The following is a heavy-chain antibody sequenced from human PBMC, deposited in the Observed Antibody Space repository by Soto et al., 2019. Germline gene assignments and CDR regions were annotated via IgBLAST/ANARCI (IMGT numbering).Heavy chain of an antibody. Sequence: EVQLVESGGGLVQPGGSLKLSCAASGFTFSGSAMHWVRQASGKGLEWVGRIRSKANSYATAYAASVKGRFTISRDDSKNTAYLQMNSLKTEDTAVYYCTRRRRYSYGYPGGNDAFDIWGQGTMVTVSS. V-gene: IGHV3-73*02. D-gene: IGHD5-18*01. CDR2: IRSKANSYAT. J-gene: IGHJ3*02. CDR3: TRRRRYSYGYPGGNDAFDI. CDR1: GFTFSGSA.